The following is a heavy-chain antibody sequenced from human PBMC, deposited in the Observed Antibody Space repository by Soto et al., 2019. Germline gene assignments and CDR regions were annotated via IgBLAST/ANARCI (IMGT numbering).Heavy chain of an antibody. CDR3: ARGGPVYYSCGWYYFEY. CDR1: GYTFTSYG. CDR2: ISAYNGNT. D-gene: IGHD6-19*01. J-gene: IGHJ4*02. Sequence: GASVKVSCKASGYTFTSYGISWVRQAPGQGLEWMGWISAYNGNTNYAQKLQGRVTMTTDTSTSTAYMELRSLRSDDTAVYYCARGGPVYYSCGWYYFEYWGQGTRVTVSS. V-gene: IGHV1-18*01.